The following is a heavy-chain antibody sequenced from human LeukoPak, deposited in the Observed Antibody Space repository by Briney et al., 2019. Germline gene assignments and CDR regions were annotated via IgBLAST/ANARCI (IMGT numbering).Heavy chain of an antibody. Sequence: SETLSLTCAVYGGSFSGYYWSWIRQPPGKGLEWIGEINHIGSTNYNPSLKSRVTISGDTSKNQFSLRLGSLNAADTAVYYCARGGSHEGGSYYLWGQGTLVTVSS. J-gene: IGHJ4*02. CDR1: GGSFSGYY. CDR3: ARGGSHEGGSYYL. CDR2: INHIGST. D-gene: IGHD1-26*01. V-gene: IGHV4-34*01.